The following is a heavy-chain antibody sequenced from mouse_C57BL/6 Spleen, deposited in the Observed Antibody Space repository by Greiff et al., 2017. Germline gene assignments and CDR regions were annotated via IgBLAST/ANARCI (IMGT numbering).Heavy chain of an antibody. CDR2: ISSGSSTI. V-gene: IGHV5-17*01. Sequence: EVKVEESGGGLVKPGGSLKLSCAASGFTFSDYGMHWVRQAPEKGLEWVAYISSGSSTIYYADTVKGRFTISRDNAKNTLFLQMTSLRSEDTALYDCARQTTVVSMDYWGQGTSVTVSS. J-gene: IGHJ4*01. D-gene: IGHD1-1*01. CDR3: ARQTTVVSMDY. CDR1: GFTFSDYG.